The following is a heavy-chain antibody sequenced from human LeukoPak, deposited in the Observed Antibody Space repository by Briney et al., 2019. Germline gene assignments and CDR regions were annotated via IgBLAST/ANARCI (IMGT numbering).Heavy chain of an antibody. Sequence: TSETLSLTCTVPGGSISSYYWSWFRQPPGEGLEWIAHIYYTGRTNYNPSLKSRVTISVDTSENQLSLELISVTAADTAVYFCARLVTSYDILTGYSYYFDSWGQGTLVTVSS. CDR1: GGSISSYY. D-gene: IGHD3-9*01. V-gene: IGHV4-59*08. CDR3: ARLVTSYDILTGYSYYFDS. CDR2: IYYTGRT. J-gene: IGHJ4*02.